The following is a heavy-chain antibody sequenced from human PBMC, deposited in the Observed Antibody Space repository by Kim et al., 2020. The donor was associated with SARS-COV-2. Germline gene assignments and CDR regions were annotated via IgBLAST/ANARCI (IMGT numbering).Heavy chain of an antibody. D-gene: IGHD6-13*01. CDR1: GGSISSSSYY. J-gene: IGHJ4*02. Sequence: SETLSLTCTVSGGSISSSSYYWGWIRQPPGKGLEWIGSIYYSGSTYYNPSLKSRVTLSVDTSKNQFSLKLSSVTAADTAVYYCARDRIAAAGIFDYWGQGTLVTVSS. CDR2: IYYSGST. V-gene: IGHV4-39*07. CDR3: ARDRIAAAGIFDY.